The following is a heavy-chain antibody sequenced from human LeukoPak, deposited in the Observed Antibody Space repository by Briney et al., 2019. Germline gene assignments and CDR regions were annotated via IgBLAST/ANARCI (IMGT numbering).Heavy chain of an antibody. CDR1: GFTFSSYS. D-gene: IGHD6-19*01. CDR3: ASVWMGGWPAHMWFDP. Sequence: GGSLRLSCAASGFTFSSYSMNWVRQAPGKGLEWVSSISSSSSYIYYADSVKGRFTISRDNAKNSLYLQMNSLRAEDTAVYYCASVWMGGWPAHMWFDPWGQGTLVTVSS. CDR2: ISSSSSYI. J-gene: IGHJ5*02. V-gene: IGHV3-21*01.